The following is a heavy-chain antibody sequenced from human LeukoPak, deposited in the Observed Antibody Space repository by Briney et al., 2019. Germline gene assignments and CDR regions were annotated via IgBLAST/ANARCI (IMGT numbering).Heavy chain of an antibody. CDR2: ISGSSSKT. J-gene: IGHJ4*02. CDR1: GFTFSDYY. CDR3: ARTNSLDY. V-gene: IGHV3-11*03. Sequence: GGSLRLSCAVSGFTFSDYYMSWIRQAPGKGLEWVSWISGSSSKTSYADSVKGRFTISRDNAKNSVYLQMNSLRAEDTAVYYCARTNSLDYWGQGTLVTVSS.